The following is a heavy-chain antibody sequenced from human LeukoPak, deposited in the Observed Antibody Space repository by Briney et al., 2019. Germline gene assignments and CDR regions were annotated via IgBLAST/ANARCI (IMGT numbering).Heavy chain of an antibody. D-gene: IGHD5-12*01. CDR3: VKASPDYYWYFDL. CDR1: GFSFSTYA. CDR2: IGRSGSDT. J-gene: IGHJ2*01. V-gene: IGHV3-23*01. Sequence: AGGSLRLSCAASGFSFSTYAMSWVRQAPGKGLEWVSVIGRSGSDTYYADSVKGRFTISRDNSKNTLFLQMNSLRAEDTAIYYCVKASPDYYWYFDLWGRGTLVTVSS.